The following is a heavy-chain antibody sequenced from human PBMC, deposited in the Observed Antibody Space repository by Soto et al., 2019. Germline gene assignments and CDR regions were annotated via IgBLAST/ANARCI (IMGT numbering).Heavy chain of an antibody. V-gene: IGHV3-11*06. D-gene: IGHD4-17*01. J-gene: IGHJ4*02. CDR2: ISSSSSYT. Sequence: QVQLVESGGGLVKPGGSLRLSCAASGFTFSDYYMSWIRQAPGKGLEWVSYISSSSSYTHYADSVKGRFTISRDNAKNSLYLQMNSLRAEDTAVYYCASELDDYGDYGVIDYWGQGTLVTVSS. CDR1: GFTFSDYY. CDR3: ASELDDYGDYGVIDY.